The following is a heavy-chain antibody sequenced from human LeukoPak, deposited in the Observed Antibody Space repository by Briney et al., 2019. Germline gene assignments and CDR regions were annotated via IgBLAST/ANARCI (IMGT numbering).Heavy chain of an antibody. CDR1: GFTFSSYA. CDR2: ISGSGGST. Sequence: GGSLRLSCAASGFTFSSYAMSWVRQAPGKGLEWVSAISGSGGSTYYADSVKGRFTISRDNSKNTLYLQMNSLRAEATAVYYCANNSGSYYVSPIDYWGQGTLVTVSS. CDR3: ANNSGSYYVSPIDY. V-gene: IGHV3-23*01. D-gene: IGHD1-26*01. J-gene: IGHJ4*02.